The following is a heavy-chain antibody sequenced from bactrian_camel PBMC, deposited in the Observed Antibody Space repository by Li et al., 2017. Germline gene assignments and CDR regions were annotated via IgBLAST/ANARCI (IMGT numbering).Heavy chain of an antibody. CDR1: GFGPGYQR. D-gene: IGHD2*01. J-gene: IGHJ4*01. V-gene: IGHV3S53*01. CDR3: ALDPSRWCQTTADFEY. CDR2: LSTTGIT. Sequence: HVQLVESGGGSVQAGGSLRVSCTGHGFGPGYQRMGWYRQGAGNECDLVSSLSTTGITWYADSVKGRFTITQDSAKNTVWLQMNSLHPEDTAKYFCALDPSRWCQTTADFEYWGQGTQVTVS.